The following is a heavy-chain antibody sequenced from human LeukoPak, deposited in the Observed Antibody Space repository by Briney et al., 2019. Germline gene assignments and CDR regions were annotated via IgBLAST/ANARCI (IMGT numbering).Heavy chain of an antibody. J-gene: IGHJ5*02. CDR2: IYYSGST. CDR3: ARVFQSRFDP. Sequence: PSETLSLACTVSGGSISSSSYYWGWIRQPPGKGLEWIGSIYYSGSTYYNPSLKSRVTMSVDTSKNQFSLKLSSVTAADTAVYYCARVFQSRFDPWGQGTLVTVSS. CDR1: GGSISSSSYY. V-gene: IGHV4-39*07.